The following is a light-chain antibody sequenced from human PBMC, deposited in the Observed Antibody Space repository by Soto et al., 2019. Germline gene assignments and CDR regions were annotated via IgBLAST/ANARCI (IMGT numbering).Light chain of an antibody. CDR3: FSYAGNYTYV. Sequence: QDVLPQPRSACGSPGQSVTISCTGTSSDVGAYNAVSWYQQNPGKAPKFMIYDVTKRPSGVPDRFSGSKSGNTASLTISGLQAEDEADYYCFSYAGNYTYVFGTGTKVTAL. CDR1: SSDVGAYNA. V-gene: IGLV2-11*01. CDR2: DVT. J-gene: IGLJ1*01.